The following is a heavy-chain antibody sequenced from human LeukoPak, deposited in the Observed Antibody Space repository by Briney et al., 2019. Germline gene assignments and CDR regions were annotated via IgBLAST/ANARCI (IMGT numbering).Heavy chain of an antibody. J-gene: IGHJ4*02. V-gene: IGHV3-74*01. CDR3: ARDYGGSSPFDY. CDR1: GFTFSSYW. D-gene: IGHD4-23*01. Sequence: GGSLRLSCAASGFTFSSYWMHWVRQAPGKGLVWVSRINSDGSSTSYADSVKGRFTISRDNAKNSLYLQMNSLRAEDKAVYYCARDYGGSSPFDYWGQGTLVTVSS. CDR2: INSDGSST.